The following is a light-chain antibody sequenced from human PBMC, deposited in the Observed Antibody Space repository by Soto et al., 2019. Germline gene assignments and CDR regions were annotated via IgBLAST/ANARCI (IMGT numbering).Light chain of an antibody. Sequence: EIMMTQSPDTLSVSPGERATVSCRASQSVRSDLAWFQLKPGQAPRLLLYGASSRAPDVSARFSGRGSGTEFTLIISSLQSEDFAVYYCQQYNNRPYTFGQGTKLEIK. J-gene: IGKJ2*01. CDR1: QSVRSD. CDR3: QQYNNRPYT. V-gene: IGKV3-15*01. CDR2: GAS.